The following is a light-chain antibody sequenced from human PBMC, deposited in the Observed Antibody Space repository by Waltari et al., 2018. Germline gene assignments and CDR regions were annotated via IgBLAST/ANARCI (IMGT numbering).Light chain of an antibody. CDR2: STN. CDR1: SGSVSTSNS. V-gene: IGLV8-61*01. Sequence: QTVVTQEPSLSVSPGGTVTLTCGLTSGSVSTSNSPNWYQQTPGQAPRTLIYSTNSRSSGVSDRFFGSILGKKAALTITGAQADDEGDYYCVLYMGDGTCVFGGGTKLTVL. J-gene: IGLJ3*02. CDR3: VLYMGDGTCV.